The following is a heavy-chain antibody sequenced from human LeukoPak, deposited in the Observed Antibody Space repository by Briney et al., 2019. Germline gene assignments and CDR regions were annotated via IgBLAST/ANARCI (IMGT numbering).Heavy chain of an antibody. D-gene: IGHD1-26*01. J-gene: IGHJ4*02. V-gene: IGHV3-9*01. CDR2: ISWNSGSL. CDR1: GFTFDDYA. CDR3: AKDWQAVGATTVFDY. Sequence: GGSLRLSCAASGFTFDDYAMHWVRQAPGKGLEWVSGISWNSGSLGYADSVKGRFTISRDNAKNSLYLQMNSLRAEDTALYYCAKDWQAVGATTVFDYWGQGTLVTVSS.